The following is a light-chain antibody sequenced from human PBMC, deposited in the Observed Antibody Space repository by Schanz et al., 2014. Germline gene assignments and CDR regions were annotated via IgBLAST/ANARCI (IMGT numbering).Light chain of an antibody. J-gene: IGLJ3*02. V-gene: IGLV2-14*03. CDR1: RSDIGGYNY. CDR3: SSYAGSINWV. Sequence: QSALTQPASVSGSPGQSITISCTGTRSDIGGYNYVSWYQQHPGEAPKLMIFDVSLRPSGISNRFSGSKSDNTASLTISGLQADDEADYYCSSYAGSINWVFGGGTKLTVL. CDR2: DVS.